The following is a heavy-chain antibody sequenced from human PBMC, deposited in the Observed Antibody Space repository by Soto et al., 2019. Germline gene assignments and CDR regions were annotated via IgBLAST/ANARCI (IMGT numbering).Heavy chain of an antibody. CDR1: GFTLSGFD. D-gene: IGHD3-10*01. CDR3: AKIRGVRGVIMDAYYFDY. Sequence: GGSLRLSCAASGFTLSGFDVHWLRQAAGEGLEWVGRIRSKANSYATAYAASVKGRFTISRDDSKNTAYLQMNSLRAEDTALYYCAKIRGVRGVIMDAYYFDYWGQGTLVTVSS. CDR2: IRSKANSYAT. J-gene: IGHJ4*02. V-gene: IGHV3-73*01.